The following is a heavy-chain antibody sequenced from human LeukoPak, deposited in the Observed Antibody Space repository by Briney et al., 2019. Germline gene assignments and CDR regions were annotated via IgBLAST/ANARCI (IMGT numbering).Heavy chain of an antibody. CDR3: ARAILTASGFVAHFDL. CDR1: GGSISSGSYY. D-gene: IGHD3-3*01. CDR2: THYSGSG. V-gene: IGHV4-31*02. J-gene: IGHJ2*01. Sequence: SETLSLTCTVSGGSISSGSYYWTCIRQYPGKGLEWIGYTHYSGSGYNNPSLKSRVTISVDTSKSQFSLKLNSVTAADTAVYFCARAILTASGFVAHFDLWGRGNPCSVSS.